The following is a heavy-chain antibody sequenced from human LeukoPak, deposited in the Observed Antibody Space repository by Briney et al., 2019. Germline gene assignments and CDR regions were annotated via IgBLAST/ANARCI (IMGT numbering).Heavy chain of an antibody. Sequence: GRSLRLSCAASGFTLSSYGMHWVRQAPGKGLEWVAVISYDGSNKYYADSVKGRFTISRDNSKNTLYLQMNSLRAEDTAVYYCARDGDYLSYFDYWGQGTLVTVSS. CDR2: ISYDGSNK. J-gene: IGHJ4*02. CDR1: GFTLSSYG. V-gene: IGHV3-30*03. CDR3: ARDGDYLSYFDY. D-gene: IGHD4-17*01.